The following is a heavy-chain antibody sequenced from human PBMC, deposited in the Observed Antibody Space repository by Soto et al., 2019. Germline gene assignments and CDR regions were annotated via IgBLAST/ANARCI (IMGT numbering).Heavy chain of an antibody. V-gene: IGHV4-34*01. CDR2: INHVGGT. D-gene: IGHD3-16*01. Sequence: SETLSLTCAVYGGFLSESYWTWIRQPPGKGLEWIGEINHVGGTNYNPSLKSRVTMSVDTSQNQFSLRLISVTAADTAMYFCVRIRYQLPSSVLWLDPSGQGPQVTVYS. CDR3: VRIRYQLPSSVLWLDP. J-gene: IGHJ5*02. CDR1: GGFLSESY.